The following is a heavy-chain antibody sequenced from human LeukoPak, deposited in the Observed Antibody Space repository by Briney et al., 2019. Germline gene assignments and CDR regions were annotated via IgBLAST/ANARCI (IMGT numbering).Heavy chain of an antibody. D-gene: IGHD3-10*01. CDR1: GYTLTELS. CDR3: ATGVNYGSGSPSYNWFDP. Sequence: ASVKVSCKVSGYTLTELSMHWVRQAPGKGLEWMGGFDPEDGETVYAQKFQGRVTMTEDTSTDTAYMELSSLRSEDTAVYYCATGVNYGSGSPSYNWFDPWGQGTLVTVSS. V-gene: IGHV1-24*01. CDR2: FDPEDGET. J-gene: IGHJ5*02.